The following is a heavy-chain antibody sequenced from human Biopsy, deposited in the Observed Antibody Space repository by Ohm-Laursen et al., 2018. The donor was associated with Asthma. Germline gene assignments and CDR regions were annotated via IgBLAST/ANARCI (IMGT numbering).Heavy chain of an antibody. Sequence: SLRLSCTASGFTFSNYGMHWVRQAPGKGLDWVAVISFDGSNKNYTDSVKGRFTISRDNSRNTLHLQMNRLRPEDTAIYYCAKDRVAGRSYYFDYWGQGTLVTVPS. CDR2: ISFDGSNK. J-gene: IGHJ4*02. CDR3: AKDRVAGRSYYFDY. CDR1: GFTFSNYG. V-gene: IGHV3-30*18. D-gene: IGHD6-13*01.